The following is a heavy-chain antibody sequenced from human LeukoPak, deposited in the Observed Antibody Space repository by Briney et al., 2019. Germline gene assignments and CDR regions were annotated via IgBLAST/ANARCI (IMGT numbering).Heavy chain of an antibody. CDR3: ARPAGRGSIAALLAYYFDY. D-gene: IGHD6-6*01. CDR1: GYSFTNYW. Sequence: GESLKISCKGSGYSFTNYWIGWVRQMPGKGLEWMGIIYPDDSDTRYSPSFQGQVTISADKSISTAYLQWSSLKASDTAMYYCARPAGRGSIAALLAYYFDYWGQGTLVTVSS. J-gene: IGHJ4*02. V-gene: IGHV5-51*01. CDR2: IYPDDSDT.